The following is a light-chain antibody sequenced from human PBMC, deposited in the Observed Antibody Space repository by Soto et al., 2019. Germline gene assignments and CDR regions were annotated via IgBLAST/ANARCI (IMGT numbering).Light chain of an antibody. J-gene: IGKJ1*01. V-gene: IGKV4-1*01. CDR2: WPS. CDR3: QQYYSSPQT. CDR1: QRVLYSSKNKNY. Sequence: DIVMTQSPDSLAVSLGERATINCKSSQRVLYSSKNKNYFAWYQQKPGQPPKLLTYWPSTREAGVPDRFSGTGSGTDFTLASSSLQAEDVAVYYCQQYYSSPQTFGQGTKVEIK.